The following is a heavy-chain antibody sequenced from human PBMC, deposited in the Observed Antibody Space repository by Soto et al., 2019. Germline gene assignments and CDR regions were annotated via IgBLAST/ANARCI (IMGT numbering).Heavy chain of an antibody. CDR1: GFTFSSYA. V-gene: IGHV3-21*01. CDR2: ISWNSGNI. CDR3: ARGDGDYNDGNGYLGRH. Sequence: GGSLRLSCAASGFTFSSYAMSWVLQAPGKGLEWVSSISWNSGNIDYADSVKGRFTTSRDNAKNTLYLQMNSLRAEDTAVYYCARGDGDYNDGNGYLGRHWGQGTLVTVSS. D-gene: IGHD5-18*01. J-gene: IGHJ4*02.